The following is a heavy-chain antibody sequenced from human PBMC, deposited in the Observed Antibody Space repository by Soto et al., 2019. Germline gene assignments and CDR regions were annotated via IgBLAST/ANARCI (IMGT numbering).Heavy chain of an antibody. CDR2: ISPTGGST. Sequence: EVQLLESGGGLVQPGGSLRLSCAGSGYTHTFNTYAMSWVRQDPGKVLEWVAGISPTGGSTNYADSVKGRYTIPRDNAKGTLVLQMSSLRVEDAAVYFCPKVKRGIVLTMGGGSDSWRRGTLVTVSS. D-gene: IGHD1-26*01. V-gene: IGHV3-23*01. J-gene: IGHJ4*02. CDR1: GYTHTFNTYA. CDR3: PKVKRGIVLTMGGGSDS.